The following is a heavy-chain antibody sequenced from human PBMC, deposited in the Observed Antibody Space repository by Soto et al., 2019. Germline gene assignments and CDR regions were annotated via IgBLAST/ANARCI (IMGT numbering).Heavy chain of an antibody. J-gene: IGHJ4*02. CDR2: IIPIFGTA. CDR1: GGTFSSYA. Sequence: QVQLVQSGAEVKKPGSSVKVSCKASGGTFSSYAISWVRQAPGQGLEWMGGIIPIFGTANYAQKFQGRVTITADESTSTADMELSSLRYEDTAVYYCASARRGFCTNDVCYTDYWGQGTLVTVSS. CDR3: ASARRGFCTNDVCYTDY. D-gene: IGHD2-8*01. V-gene: IGHV1-69*12.